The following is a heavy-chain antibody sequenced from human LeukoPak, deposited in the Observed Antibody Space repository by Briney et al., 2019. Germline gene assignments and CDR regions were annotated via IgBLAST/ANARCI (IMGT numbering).Heavy chain of an antibody. CDR1: GGSISIYY. Sequence: SETLSLTCTVSGGSISIYYWNWIRQPAGKGLEWIGRIFTSGITNYDPSLKSRVTMSVDTSKNQLSLNLSSVTAADTAVYYCARESSGNYYNPLGYMDVWGKGTTVTVSS. J-gene: IGHJ6*03. V-gene: IGHV4-4*07. CDR3: ARESSGNYYNPLGYMDV. D-gene: IGHD3-10*01. CDR2: IFTSGIT.